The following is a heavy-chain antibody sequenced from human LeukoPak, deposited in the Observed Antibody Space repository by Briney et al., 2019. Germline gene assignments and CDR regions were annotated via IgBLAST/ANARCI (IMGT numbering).Heavy chain of an antibody. CDR2: IYYSGSS. CDR1: GGFISSGGYY. Sequence: SETLTLTCTVPGGFISSGGYYWIWIRQHPAERPVWIGYIYYSGSSSDNPSVKRRVTISVDTSKNQFSLKLSSVTAADTAVYYCARRTVRGPHNWFDPWGQGTLVTVSS. J-gene: IGHJ5*02. V-gene: IGHV4-31*03. CDR3: ARRTVRGPHNWFDP. D-gene: IGHD3-10*01.